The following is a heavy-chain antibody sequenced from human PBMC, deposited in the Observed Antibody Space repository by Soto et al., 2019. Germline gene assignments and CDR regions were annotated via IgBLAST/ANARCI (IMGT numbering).Heavy chain of an antibody. CDR2: IVPMFGTA. Sequence: QVHLVQSGAEVKKPGSSVNVSCKASGGTFVTSAIAWVRQATGQGLEWMGGIVPMFGTANYAQKFQGRATIIADESTTTAYMELNSLKFEDTAVYFCARGGDPQSAVWRCPLGGGWFDPWGQGTLVTVSS. D-gene: IGHD2-21*01. J-gene: IGHJ5*02. CDR3: ARGGDPQSAVWRCPLGGGWFDP. V-gene: IGHV1-69*12. CDR1: GGTFVTSA.